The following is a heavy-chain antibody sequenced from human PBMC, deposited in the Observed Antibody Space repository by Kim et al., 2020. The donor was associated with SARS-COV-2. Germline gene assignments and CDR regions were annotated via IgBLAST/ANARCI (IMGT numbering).Heavy chain of an antibody. D-gene: IGHD6-19*01. Sequence: GGSLTLSCAASGFTFSSHWMHWVRQAPGKGLVWVSRINSDGSTTSYADSVKGRFTISRDNAKDTLYLQMSSLGAEDTAVYYCARRQFSSGWYYFDYWGQG. V-gene: IGHV3-74*01. J-gene: IGHJ4*02. CDR1: GFTFSSHW. CDR2: INSDGSTT. CDR3: ARRQFSSGWYYFDY.